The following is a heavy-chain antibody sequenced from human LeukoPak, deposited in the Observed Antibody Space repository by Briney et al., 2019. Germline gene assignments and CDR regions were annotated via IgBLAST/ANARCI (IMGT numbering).Heavy chain of an antibody. D-gene: IGHD5-24*01. CDR3: AKDFREMATIGPDY. CDR1: GFTFTSYG. Sequence: GGSLRLSCAASGFTFTSYGMHWVRQAPGRGLEWVAVISYDGSNKYYADSVKGRFTISRDNSKNTLYLQMNSLRAEDTAVYYCAKDFREMATIGPDYWGQGTLVTVSS. CDR2: ISYDGSNK. V-gene: IGHV3-30*18. J-gene: IGHJ4*02.